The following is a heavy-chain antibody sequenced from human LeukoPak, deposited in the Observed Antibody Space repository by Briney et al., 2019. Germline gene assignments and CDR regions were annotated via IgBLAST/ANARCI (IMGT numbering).Heavy chain of an antibody. V-gene: IGHV3-53*05. CDR3: AKDCSSTSCYDAFDI. D-gene: IGHD2-2*01. CDR2: IYSGGST. Sequence: GGSLRLSCAASGFTVSSHYISWVRQAPGKGLEWVSCIYSGGSTYYADSVKGRFTISRDNSKNTVFLQMNSLRAEDTAVYYCAKDCSSTSCYDAFDIWGQGTMVTVSS. CDR1: GFTVSSHY. J-gene: IGHJ3*02.